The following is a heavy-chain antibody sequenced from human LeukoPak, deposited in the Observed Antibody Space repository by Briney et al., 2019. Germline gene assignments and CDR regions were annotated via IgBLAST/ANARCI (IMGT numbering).Heavy chain of an antibody. CDR2: IRYDGSNK. CDR1: GFTFSSYG. J-gene: IGHJ6*03. D-gene: IGHD6-6*01. Sequence: GGSLRLSCAASGFTFSSYGMHWVRQAPGKGLEWVAFIRYDGSNKYYADSVKGRFTISRDNSKNTLYLQMNSLRAEDTAVYYCAKGHEVAARPDEYYYYYMDVWGKGTTVTVSS. V-gene: IGHV3-30*02. CDR3: AKGHEVAARPDEYYYYYMDV.